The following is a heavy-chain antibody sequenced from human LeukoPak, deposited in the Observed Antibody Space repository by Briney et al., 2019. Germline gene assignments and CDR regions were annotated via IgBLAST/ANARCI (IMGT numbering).Heavy chain of an antibody. CDR3: ARRVAVADTGFDY. J-gene: IGHJ4*02. CDR2: IYPGDSDT. V-gene: IGHV5-51*01. Sequence: GESLKISCKGSGYSFTSYWIGWVRQMPGKGLEWMGTIYPGDSDTRYSPSFQGQVTISADKSISTAYLQWSSLKASDTAMYYCARRVAVADTGFDYWGQGTLVTVSS. CDR1: GYSFTSYW. D-gene: IGHD6-19*01.